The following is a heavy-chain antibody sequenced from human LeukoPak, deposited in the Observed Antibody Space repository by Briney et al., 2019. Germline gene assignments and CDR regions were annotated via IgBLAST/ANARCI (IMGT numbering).Heavy chain of an antibody. D-gene: IGHD3-22*01. CDR2: INSDGSST. J-gene: IGHJ4*02. CDR1: GFTFSSYW. Sequence: PGGSLRLSCAASGFTFSSYWMHWVRQAPGKGLVWVSRINSDGSSTSYADSVKGRFTISRDNAKNTLYLQMNSLRAEDTAVYYCASCFPSSGYCDYWGQGTLVTVSS. V-gene: IGHV3-74*01. CDR3: ASCFPSSGYCDY.